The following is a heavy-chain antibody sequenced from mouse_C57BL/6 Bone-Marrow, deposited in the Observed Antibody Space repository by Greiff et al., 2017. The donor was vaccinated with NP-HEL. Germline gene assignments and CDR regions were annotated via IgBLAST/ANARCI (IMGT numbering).Heavy chain of an antibody. Sequence: QVQLQQSGAELVKPGASVKISCKASGYAFSSYWMNWVKQRPGKGLEWIGQIYPGDGDTNYNGKFKGKATLTADKSSSTAYMQLSSLTSEDSAVYFCAREGRLRPWFAYWGQGTLVTVSA. CDR2: IYPGDGDT. D-gene: IGHD2-4*01. CDR3: AREGRLRPWFAY. CDR1: GYAFSSYW. J-gene: IGHJ3*01. V-gene: IGHV1-80*01.